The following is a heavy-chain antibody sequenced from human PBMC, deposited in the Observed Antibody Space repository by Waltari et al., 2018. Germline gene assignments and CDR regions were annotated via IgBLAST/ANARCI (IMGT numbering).Heavy chain of an antibody. D-gene: IGHD6-19*01. CDR2: ISGSGGST. Sequence: EVQLLESGGGLVQPGGSLRLSCAASGFTFSSYAMSWVRQVPGKGLEWVSAISGSGGSTYYADSVKGLFTISRDNSKNTLYLQMNSLRAEDTAVYYCANLYSSGWYGYWGQGTLVTVSS. V-gene: IGHV3-23*01. CDR1: GFTFSSYA. J-gene: IGHJ4*02. CDR3: ANLYSSGWYGY.